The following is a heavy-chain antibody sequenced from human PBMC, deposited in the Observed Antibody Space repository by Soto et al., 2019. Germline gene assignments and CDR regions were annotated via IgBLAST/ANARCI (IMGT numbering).Heavy chain of an antibody. Sequence: SETLSLTCTVSGGSISSYYWSWIRQPPGKGLEWIGYIYYSGSTNYNPSLKSRVTISVDTSKNQFSLKLNSMTAADTAVYYCARHNYGSGSTYFDYRGQGTLVTVSS. CDR2: IYYSGST. D-gene: IGHD3-10*01. V-gene: IGHV4-59*08. CDR3: ARHNYGSGSTYFDY. CDR1: GGSISSYY. J-gene: IGHJ4*02.